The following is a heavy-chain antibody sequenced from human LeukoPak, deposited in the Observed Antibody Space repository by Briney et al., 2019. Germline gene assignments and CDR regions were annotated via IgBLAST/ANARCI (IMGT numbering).Heavy chain of an antibody. CDR1: GFTFNKYS. CDR3: ATYGRDGYKGFY. Sequence: TGGSLRLSCAASGFTFNKYSMSWVRQAPGKGLEWITYIDGSSATIYYADSVKGRFTTSRDNAKNSVYLHMNSQRAEDTAVYYCATYGRDGYKGFYWGQGTLVTVSS. CDR2: IDGSSATI. J-gene: IGHJ4*02. V-gene: IGHV3-48*04. D-gene: IGHD5-24*01.